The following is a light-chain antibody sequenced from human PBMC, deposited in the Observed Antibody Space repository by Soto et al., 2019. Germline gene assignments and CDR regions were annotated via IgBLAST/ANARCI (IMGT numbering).Light chain of an antibody. Sequence: EIVLTQSPATLSLSPGERATLSCRASQSVSSYLAWYQQKPGQAPRLLIYEASNRATGIPARFSGSGSGTDVTLTIRSLEPEDFAVYYCQQRTVWVTFGGGTKVEIK. V-gene: IGKV3-11*01. CDR1: QSVSSY. CDR2: EAS. CDR3: QQRTVWVT. J-gene: IGKJ4*01.